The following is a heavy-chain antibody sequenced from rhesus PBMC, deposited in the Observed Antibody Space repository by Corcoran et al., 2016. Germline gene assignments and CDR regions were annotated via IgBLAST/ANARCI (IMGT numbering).Heavy chain of an antibody. V-gene: IGHV1-198*02. J-gene: IGHJ4*01. CDR3: ARGVDTVGTVSWGVFDY. Sequence: QVQLVQSGAEVKKPGASVKVSGKASGFTFGSYALSWVRQAPGQGLEWIEVIIPLDGITNYAEKFQGRVTITADTSTSTAYMELSSLRSEDTAVYYCARGVDTVGTVSWGVFDYWGQGVLVTVSS. CDR1: GFTFGSYA. CDR2: IIPLDGIT. D-gene: IGHD5-30*01.